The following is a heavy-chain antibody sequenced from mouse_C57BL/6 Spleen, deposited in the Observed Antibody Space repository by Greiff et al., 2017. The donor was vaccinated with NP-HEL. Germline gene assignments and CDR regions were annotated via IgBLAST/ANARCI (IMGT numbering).Heavy chain of an antibody. D-gene: IGHD2-4*01. CDR1: GFTFSSYG. CDR3: ARLDYDDRFAY. V-gene: IGHV5-6*01. J-gene: IGHJ3*01. Sequence: EVQLVESGGDLVKPGGSLKLSCAASGFTFSSYGMSWVRQTPDKRLEWVATISSGGSYTYYPDSVKGRFTISRDNAKNTLYLQMSSLKSEDTAMYYCARLDYDDRFAYWGQGTLVTVSA. CDR2: ISSGGSYT.